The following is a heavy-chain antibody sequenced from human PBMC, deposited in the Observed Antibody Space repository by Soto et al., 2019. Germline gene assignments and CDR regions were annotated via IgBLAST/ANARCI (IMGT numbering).Heavy chain of an antibody. Sequence: QVQLQESGPGLVKPSETLSLTCTVSGGSISSGGFYWTWIRQHPEKGLEWLGYISYSGRTYYKPSLESRVAISVDTSKNQCSLRLYSVTAADTAVYYCATAGGTVGNAFDIWGQGTMVTVSS. J-gene: IGHJ3*02. CDR1: GGSISSGGFY. D-gene: IGHD1-26*01. CDR3: ATAGGTVGNAFDI. V-gene: IGHV4-31*03. CDR2: ISYSGRT.